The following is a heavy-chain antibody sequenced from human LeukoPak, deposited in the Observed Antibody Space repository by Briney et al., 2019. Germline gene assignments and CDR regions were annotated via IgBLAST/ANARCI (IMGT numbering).Heavy chain of an antibody. V-gene: IGHV1-58*01. J-gene: IGHJ6*02. CDR2: IVVGSGNT. D-gene: IGHD2-15*01. Sequence: TSVKVSRKASGFTFTSSAVQWVRPARGQRLEWVGWIVVGSGNTNYAQKFQERVTITRDMSTSTAYMKLSSLRSEDTAVYYCAAGRVLLGLYYYYGMDVWGQGTTVTVSS. CDR1: GFTFTSSA. CDR3: AAGRVLLGLYYYYGMDV.